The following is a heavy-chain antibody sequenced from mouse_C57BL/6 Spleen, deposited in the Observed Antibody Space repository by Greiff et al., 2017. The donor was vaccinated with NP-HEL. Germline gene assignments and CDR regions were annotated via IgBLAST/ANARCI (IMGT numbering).Heavy chain of an antibody. J-gene: IGHJ4*01. CDR1: GFTFSDYG. CDR3: ARGFGYAMDY. CDR2: ISSGSSTI. V-gene: IGHV5-17*01. Sequence: EVHLVESGGGLVKPGGSLKLSCAASGFTFSDYGMHWVRQAPEKGLEWVAYISSGSSTIYYADTVKGRFTISRDNAKNTLFLQMTSLRSEDTAMYYCARGFGYAMDYWGQGTSVTVSS.